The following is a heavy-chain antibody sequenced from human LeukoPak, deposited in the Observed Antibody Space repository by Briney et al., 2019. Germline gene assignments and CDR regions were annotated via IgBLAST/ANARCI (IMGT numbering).Heavy chain of an antibody. D-gene: IGHD6-19*01. Sequence: GGSLRLSCAASGFTFSSYWMSWARQAPGKGLEWVANIKQDGSEKYYVDSVKGRFTISRDNAKNSLYLQMNSLRAGDTAVYYCARVSVAGPYYFDYWGQGTLVTVSS. CDR3: ARVSVAGPYYFDY. V-gene: IGHV3-7*01. CDR2: IKQDGSEK. J-gene: IGHJ4*02. CDR1: GFTFSSYW.